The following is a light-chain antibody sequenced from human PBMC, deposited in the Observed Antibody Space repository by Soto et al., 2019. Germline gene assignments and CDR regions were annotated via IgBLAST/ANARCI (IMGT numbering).Light chain of an antibody. V-gene: IGKV4-1*01. Sequence: DIVMTQSPDSLAVSLGERATINCKSSQSVLYNSNNKNCLAWYQQKPGQPPILLISWASTRESGVPDRFSGSGSRTDFTLTISSLQAEDVAVYYCQQYYSTPPTFGQGTKVEIK. CDR2: WAS. J-gene: IGKJ1*01. CDR3: QQYYSTPPT. CDR1: QSVLYNSNNKNC.